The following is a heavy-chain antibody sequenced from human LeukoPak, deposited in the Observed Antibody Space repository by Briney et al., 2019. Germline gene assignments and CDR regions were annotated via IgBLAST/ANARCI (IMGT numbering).Heavy chain of an antibody. V-gene: IGHV3-48*04. CDR2: ISSSSSTI. Sequence: RSGGSLRLSCAASGFTFSSYAMSWVRQAPGKGLEWVSYISSSSSTIYYADSVKGRFTISRDNAKNSLYLQMNSLRAEDTAVYYCARDGLSDYWGQGTLVTVSS. CDR3: ARDGLSDY. CDR1: GFTFSSYA. J-gene: IGHJ4*02.